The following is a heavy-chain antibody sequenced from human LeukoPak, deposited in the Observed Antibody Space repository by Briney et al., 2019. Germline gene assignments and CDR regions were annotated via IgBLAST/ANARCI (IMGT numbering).Heavy chain of an antibody. V-gene: IGHV3-21*01. CDR1: GFTFSSYS. CDR3: ASPAYYYDSSGYGDFDY. D-gene: IGHD3-22*01. Sequence: GGSLRLSCAASGFTFSSYSMNWVRQAPGKGLEWVSSISTSSSYINYADSVKGRFTISRDNAKKSLYLQMNSLRAEDTAVYYCASPAYYYDSSGYGDFDYWGQGTLVTVSS. J-gene: IGHJ4*02. CDR2: ISTSSSYI.